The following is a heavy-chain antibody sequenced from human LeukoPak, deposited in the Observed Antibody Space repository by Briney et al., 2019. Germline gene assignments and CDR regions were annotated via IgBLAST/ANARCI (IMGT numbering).Heavy chain of an antibody. CDR2: IYYSGST. D-gene: IGHD6-13*01. CDR3: ARAHGSSWKCDY. Sequence: PSETLSLTCTVSGYSISSSSYYWGWIRQPPGKGLEWIGSIYYSGSTYYNPSLKSRVTISVDTSKNQFSLKLSSVTAADTAVYYCARAHGSSWKCDYWGQGTLVTVSS. CDR1: GYSISSSSYY. J-gene: IGHJ4*02. V-gene: IGHV4-39*01.